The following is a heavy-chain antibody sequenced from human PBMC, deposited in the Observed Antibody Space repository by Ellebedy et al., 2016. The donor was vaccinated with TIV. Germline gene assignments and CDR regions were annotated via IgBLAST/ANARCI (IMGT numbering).Heavy chain of an antibody. D-gene: IGHD6-19*01. CDR2: ISYDGSNK. CDR3: ARGAVAGSSDYYYGMDV. J-gene: IGHJ6*02. V-gene: IGHV3-30*03. CDR1: GFTFSSYG. Sequence: GESLKISXAASGFTFSSYGMHWVRQAPGKGLEWVAVISYDGSNKYYADSVKGRFTNSRDNSKNTLYLQMNSLRAEDTAVYYCARGAVAGSSDYYYGMDVWGQGTTVTVSS.